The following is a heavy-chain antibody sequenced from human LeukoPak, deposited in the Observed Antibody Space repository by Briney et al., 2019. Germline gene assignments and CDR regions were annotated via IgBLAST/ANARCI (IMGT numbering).Heavy chain of an antibody. CDR2: IYYSGST. D-gene: IGHD6-19*01. J-gene: IGHJ6*02. CDR3: ARYVSSGWYVLDV. CDR1: GGSISSYY. V-gene: IGHV4-59*12. Sequence: SETLSLTCTVSGGSISSYYWSWIRQPPGKGLEWIGYIYYSGSTNYNPSLKSRVTISVDTSKNQFSLKLSSVTAADTAVYYCARYVSSGWYVLDVWGQGTTVTVSS.